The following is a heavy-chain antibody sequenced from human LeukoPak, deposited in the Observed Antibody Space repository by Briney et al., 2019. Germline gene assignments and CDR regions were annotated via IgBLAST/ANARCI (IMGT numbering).Heavy chain of an antibody. CDR3: AREGLGVEADY. CDR2: VYYTGST. J-gene: IGHJ4*02. V-gene: IGHV4-39*07. CDR1: GGSISSSSYY. D-gene: IGHD3-10*01. Sequence: SETLSLTCTVSGGSISSSSYYWGWIRQPPGKGLEWIGSVYYTGSTYYNPSLKSRVTISVDTSKDQFSLKLSSVTAADTAVYYCAREGLGVEADYWGQGTLVTVSS.